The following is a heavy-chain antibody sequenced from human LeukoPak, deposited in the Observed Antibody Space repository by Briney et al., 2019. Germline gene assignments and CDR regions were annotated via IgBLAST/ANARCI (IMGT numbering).Heavy chain of an antibody. J-gene: IGHJ5*02. V-gene: IGHV4-39*01. CDR1: GGSTSSSSYY. CDR2: IYYSGST. Sequence: PSETLSLTCTVSGGSTSSSSYYWGWIRQPPGKGLEWIGSIYYSGSTYYNPSLKSRVTISVDTSKNQFSLKLSSVTAADTAVYYCAKVLWFGEFRGRGGNWFDPWGQGTLVTVSS. D-gene: IGHD3-10*01. CDR3: AKVLWFGEFRGRGGNWFDP.